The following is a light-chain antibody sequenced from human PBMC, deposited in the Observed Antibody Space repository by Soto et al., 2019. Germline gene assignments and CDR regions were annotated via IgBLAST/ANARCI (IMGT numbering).Light chain of an antibody. J-gene: IGKJ1*01. Sequence: AIQMTQSPSSLSASVGDRLIITCRASEDIGSELGWYQHRPGTAPKLLIYGASRLESGVPSRFSARGSGTYFALVINNMQPEDCATQYCLQDDDYPRTFGQGTKVEL. V-gene: IGKV1-6*02. CDR3: LQDDDYPRT. CDR2: GAS. CDR1: EDIGSE.